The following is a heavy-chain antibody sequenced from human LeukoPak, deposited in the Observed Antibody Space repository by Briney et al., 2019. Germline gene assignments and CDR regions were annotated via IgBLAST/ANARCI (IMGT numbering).Heavy chain of an antibody. CDR3: ARGNKYGQYYYYYYMDV. CDR2: IYHSGST. V-gene: IGHV4-59*12. D-gene: IGHD3-10*01. CDR1: GGSISSYY. Sequence: SETLSLTCTVSGGSISSYYWSWIRQPPGKGLEWIGSIYHSGSTNYNPSLRSRVTISVDTSKNQFSLKLSSVTAADTAVYYCARGNKYGQYYYYYYMDVWGKGTTVTVSS. J-gene: IGHJ6*03.